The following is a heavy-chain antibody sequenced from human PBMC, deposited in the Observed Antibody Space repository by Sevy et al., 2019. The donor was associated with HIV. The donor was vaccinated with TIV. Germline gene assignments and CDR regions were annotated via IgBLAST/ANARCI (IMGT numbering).Heavy chain of an antibody. V-gene: IGHV3-15*01. CDR2: IKSKTDGGTT. Sequence: GGSLRLSCAASGFTFSNAWMSWVRQAPGKGLEWVGRIKSKTDGGTTDYAAPVRGKFTISTDESKNMLYLKIKSLKNVDTDVFYCTTDTGIYDYDVGSCRDTTFDNWGQGTMVTVSS. CDR1: GFTFSNAW. D-gene: IGHD3-16*02. CDR3: TTDTGIYDYDVGSCRDTTFDN. J-gene: IGHJ3*02.